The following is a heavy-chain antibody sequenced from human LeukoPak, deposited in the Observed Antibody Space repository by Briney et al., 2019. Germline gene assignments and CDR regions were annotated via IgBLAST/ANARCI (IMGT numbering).Heavy chain of an antibody. D-gene: IGHD2-15*01. J-gene: IGHJ4*02. V-gene: IGHV1-18*01. CDR1: GYTFTSYD. CDR2: ISAYNGNT. CDR3: ARGNYCSGGSCYDRAFDY. Sequence: ASVKLSCKASGYTFTSYDINWVRQATGQGLEWMGGISAYNGNTNYAQKVQGRVTMTTDTSTSTAYMELRSLRSDDTAAYYCARGNYCSGGSCYDRAFDYWGQGTLVTVSS.